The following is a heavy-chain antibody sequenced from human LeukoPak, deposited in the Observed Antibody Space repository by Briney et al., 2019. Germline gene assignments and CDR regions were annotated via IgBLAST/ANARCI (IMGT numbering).Heavy chain of an antibody. Sequence: PGGSLRLSCKASGFTFSNYAMNWVRQAPGKGLEWVSSITSVSPYKYYADSVKGRFTISRDNAKNSLFLQMNSLRAEDTAIYYCARDPTADDYWGQGTLVTVSS. J-gene: IGHJ4*02. CDR1: GFTFSNYA. CDR3: ARDPTADDY. D-gene: IGHD2-2*01. CDR2: ITSVSPYK. V-gene: IGHV3-21*01.